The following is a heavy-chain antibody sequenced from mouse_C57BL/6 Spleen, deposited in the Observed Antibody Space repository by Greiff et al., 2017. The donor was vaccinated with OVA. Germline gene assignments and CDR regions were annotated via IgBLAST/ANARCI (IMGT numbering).Heavy chain of an antibody. CDR1: GYSITSCYY. V-gene: IGHV3-6*01. Sequence: EVQLQQSGPGLVKPSQSLSLTCSVTGYSITSCYYWNWLRQPPGNKLEWMGYISYDGSNNYNPSLKNRISITRDTSKNQFFLKLNSVTTEDTATYYGARDYSNYGDYFDYWGQGTTLTVSS. D-gene: IGHD2-5*01. J-gene: IGHJ2*01. CDR2: ISYDGSN. CDR3: ARDYSNYGDYFDY.